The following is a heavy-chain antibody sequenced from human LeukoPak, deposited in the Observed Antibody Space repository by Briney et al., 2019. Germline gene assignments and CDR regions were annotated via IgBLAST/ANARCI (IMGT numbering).Heavy chain of an antibody. CDR1: GGSFTSFY. J-gene: IGHJ4*02. Sequence: SETLSLTCTVSGGSFTSFYWSWVRQPAGKGPEWIGHFFSSGTSSGTTKYNPSFESRATISVDKSKNQFSLKLTSVTAADTAAYYCARYSGIYGHVNWRQGTLVTVSS. D-gene: IGHD3-10*01. CDR3: ARYSGIYGHVN. CDR2: FFSSGTSSGTT. V-gene: IGHV4-4*07.